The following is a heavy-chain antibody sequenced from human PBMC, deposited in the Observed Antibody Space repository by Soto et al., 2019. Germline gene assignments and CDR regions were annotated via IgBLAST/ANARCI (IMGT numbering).Heavy chain of an antibody. CDR3: ARGPLWFGELHYYYFDY. CDR1: GGTFSSYA. V-gene: IGHV1-69*13. Sequence: GASVKVSCKASGGTFSSYAISWVRQAPGQGLEWMGGIIPIFGTANYAQKFQGRVTITADESTSTAYMELSSLRSEDTAVYYCARGPLWFGELHYYYFDYWGQGTLVTVSS. D-gene: IGHD3-10*01. J-gene: IGHJ4*02. CDR2: IIPIFGTA.